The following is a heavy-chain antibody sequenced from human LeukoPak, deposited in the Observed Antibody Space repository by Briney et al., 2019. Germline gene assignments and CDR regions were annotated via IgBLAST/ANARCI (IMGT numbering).Heavy chain of an antibody. CDR2: FDPEDGET. D-gene: IGHD5-18*01. CDR1: GYTPTELS. J-gene: IGHJ4*02. CDR3: ATGLFFQVDTAMATVPYFDY. V-gene: IGHV1-24*01. Sequence: ASVKVSCKVSGYTPTELSMHWVRQAPGKGLEWMGGFDPEDGETIYAQKFQGRVTMTEDTSTDTAYMELSSLRTEDTAVYYCATGLFFQVDTAMATVPYFDYWGQGTLVTVSS.